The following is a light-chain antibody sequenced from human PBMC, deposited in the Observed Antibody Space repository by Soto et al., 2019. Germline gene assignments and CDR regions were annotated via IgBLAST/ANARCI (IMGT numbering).Light chain of an antibody. CDR2: EGS. CDR3: GSYAGSSRGYV. Sequence: QSALTQPASVSGSPGQSITISCTGTSSDVGSYNLVSWYQQHPGKAPKLMIYEGSKRPSGVSNRFSGSKSGNTASLTIYGLQAEDEADYYCGSYAGSSRGYVFGTGTKLTVL. V-gene: IGLV2-23*01. J-gene: IGLJ1*01. CDR1: SSDVGSYNL.